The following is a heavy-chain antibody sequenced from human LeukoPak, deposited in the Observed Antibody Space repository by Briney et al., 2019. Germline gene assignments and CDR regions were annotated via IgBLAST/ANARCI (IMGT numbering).Heavy chain of an antibody. CDR1: GGSISSYY. V-gene: IGHV4-59*01. D-gene: IGHD1-26*01. CDR2: IYYSGST. CDR3: ARGVPSYSGSYYPYYYYYMDV. J-gene: IGHJ6*03. Sequence: SETLSLTCTVSGGSISSYYWSWIRQPPGKGLEWIGYIYYSGSTNYNPSLKSRVTISVDTSKNQFSLKLSSVTAADTAVYYCARGVPSYSGSYYPYYYYYMDVWGKGTTVTVSS.